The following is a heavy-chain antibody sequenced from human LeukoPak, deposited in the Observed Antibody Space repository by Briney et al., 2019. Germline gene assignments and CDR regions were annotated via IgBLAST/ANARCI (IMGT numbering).Heavy chain of an antibody. Sequence: ASVNVSCKASGYTFTSYGISWVRQAPGQGLEWMGWISTYNGNTNYEQKLQGRVTMNTHTCTSTAYMELRSLRSDDTAVYYCARDQAPYYDSSGESGDYWGQGTLVTVSS. CDR2: ISTYNGNT. J-gene: IGHJ4*02. CDR1: GYTFTSYG. D-gene: IGHD3-22*01. V-gene: IGHV1-18*01. CDR3: ARDQAPYYDSSGESGDY.